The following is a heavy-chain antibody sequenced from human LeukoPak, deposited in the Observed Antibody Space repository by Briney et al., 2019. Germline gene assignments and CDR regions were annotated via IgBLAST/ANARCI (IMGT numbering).Heavy chain of an antibody. Sequence: SETLSLTCTVSGGSISSYYWSWIRQPPGKGLEWIGYIYYSGSTNYNPSLKSRVTISVDTSKNQFSLKLSSVTAADTAVYYCAGPYSSSSRRWYFDLWGRGTLVTVSS. CDR1: GGSISSYY. D-gene: IGHD6-6*01. CDR3: AGPYSSSSRRWYFDL. V-gene: IGHV4-59*01. J-gene: IGHJ2*01. CDR2: IYYSGST.